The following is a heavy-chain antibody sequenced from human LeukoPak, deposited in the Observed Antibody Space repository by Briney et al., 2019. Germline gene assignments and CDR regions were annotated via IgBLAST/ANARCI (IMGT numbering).Heavy chain of an antibody. V-gene: IGHV1-18*04. D-gene: IGHD5-18*01. CDR3: AREKSRGYSYGRTNRFDP. CDR2: ISAYSGNT. Sequence: ASVKVSCKASGYTFTSYGISWVRQAPGQGLEWMGWISAYSGNTNYAQKLQGRVTMTTDTSTSTAYMELRSLRSDDTAVYYCAREKSRGYSYGRTNRFDPWGQGTLVTVSS. J-gene: IGHJ5*02. CDR1: GYTFTSYG.